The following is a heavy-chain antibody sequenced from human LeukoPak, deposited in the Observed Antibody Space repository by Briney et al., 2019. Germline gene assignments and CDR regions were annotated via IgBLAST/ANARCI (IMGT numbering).Heavy chain of an antibody. J-gene: IGHJ3*02. CDR1: GGAISNYY. Sequence: SETLSLTCTVSGGAISNYYWSWIRQSAGKGLEWXGQIYGSGGTNYNPSLKSRVTMSTDKSKNQISLRLSSVTAADTAIYYCARNRSNDFGEVPFDIWGQGTMVSVSS. CDR2: IYGSGGT. CDR3: ARNRSNDFGEVPFDI. D-gene: IGHD3-16*01. V-gene: IGHV4-4*07.